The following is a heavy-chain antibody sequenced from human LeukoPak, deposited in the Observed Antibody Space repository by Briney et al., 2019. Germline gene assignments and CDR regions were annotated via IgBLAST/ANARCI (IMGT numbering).Heavy chain of an antibody. D-gene: IGHD6-19*01. J-gene: IGHJ4*02. CDR2: INPSGGST. Sequence: ASVTVSCKASGYTFTSYYMHWVRQAPGQGLEWMGIINPSGGSTSYAQKFQGRVTMTRDTSTSTVYVELSSLRSEDTAVYYCARDLQGSGWYYWGQGTLVTVSS. CDR3: ARDLQGSGWYY. V-gene: IGHV1-46*01. CDR1: GYTFTSYY.